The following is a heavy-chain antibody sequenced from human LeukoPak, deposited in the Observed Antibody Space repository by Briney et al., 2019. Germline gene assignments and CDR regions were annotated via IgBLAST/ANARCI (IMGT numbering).Heavy chain of an antibody. D-gene: IGHD3-22*01. CDR1: GGSISSGSYY. CDR2: IYTSGST. Sequence: SETLSLTCTVSGGSISSGSYYWSWLRQPAGTGLEWIGRIYTSGSTNYNPSLKSRVTISVDTSKNQFSLKLSSVTAADTAVYYCARDSSGYYRTENRYNWFDPWGQGTLVTVSS. J-gene: IGHJ5*02. V-gene: IGHV4-61*02. CDR3: ARDSSGYYRTENRYNWFDP.